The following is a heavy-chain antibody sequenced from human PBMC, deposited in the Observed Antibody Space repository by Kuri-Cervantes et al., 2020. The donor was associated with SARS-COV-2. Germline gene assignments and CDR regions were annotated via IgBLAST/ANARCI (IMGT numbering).Heavy chain of an antibody. J-gene: IGHJ5*02. CDR2: IYSGGST. D-gene: IGHD3-22*01. Sequence: GESLKISCAASGFTVSSNYMSWVRRAPGKGLEWVSVIYSGGSTYYADSVKGRFTISRDNSKNTLYLQMNSLRAEDAAVYYCAKWGMYDSSGYGFDPWGQGTLVTVSS. CDR1: GFTVSSNY. V-gene: IGHV3-53*01. CDR3: AKWGMYDSSGYGFDP.